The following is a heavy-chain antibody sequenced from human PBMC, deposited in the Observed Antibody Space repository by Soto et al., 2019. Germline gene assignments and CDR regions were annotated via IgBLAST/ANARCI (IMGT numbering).Heavy chain of an antibody. J-gene: IGHJ4*02. Sequence: ASVKVSCKASGYTFTSHGISWVRQAPGQGLEWMGWINAYDGNTNDAQKLQGRVTMTRDTSASTVYMEVSSLRSEDTAVYYCARAAYYYESSGYYPGDYWGQGTLVTVSS. D-gene: IGHD3-22*01. CDR1: GYTFTSHG. CDR3: ARAAYYYESSGYYPGDY. V-gene: IGHV1-18*01. CDR2: INAYDGNT.